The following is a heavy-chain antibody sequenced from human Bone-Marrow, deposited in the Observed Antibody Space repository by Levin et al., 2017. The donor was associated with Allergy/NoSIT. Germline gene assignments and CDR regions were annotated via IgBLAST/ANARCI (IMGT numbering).Heavy chain of an antibody. Sequence: LRLSCTVSGDSISNTHHYWSWIRQPAGKGLEWIGRMFAGGAATYKRSLRSRVTISIDTSKNQFSLKLTSVTAADTAVYYCARAETFNSWHVGWFDSWGQGTLVTVSS. CDR2: MFAGGAA. V-gene: IGHV4-61*02. CDR1: GDSISNTHHY. J-gene: IGHJ5*01. CDR3: ARAETFNSWHVGWFDS. D-gene: IGHD2/OR15-2a*01.